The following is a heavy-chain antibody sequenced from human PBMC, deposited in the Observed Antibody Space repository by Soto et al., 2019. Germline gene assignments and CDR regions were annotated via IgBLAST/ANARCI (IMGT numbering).Heavy chain of an antibody. CDR3: ARVYCSGGSCYQDYYYGMDV. Sequence: ASVKVSCKASGYTFTSYAMHWVRQAPGQRLEWMGWINAGNGNTKYSQKFQGRVTITRDTSASTAYMELSSLRSEDTAVYYCARVYCSGGSCYQDYYYGMDVWGQGTTVTVSS. CDR2: INAGNGNT. D-gene: IGHD2-15*01. J-gene: IGHJ6*02. CDR1: GYTFTSYA. V-gene: IGHV1-3*01.